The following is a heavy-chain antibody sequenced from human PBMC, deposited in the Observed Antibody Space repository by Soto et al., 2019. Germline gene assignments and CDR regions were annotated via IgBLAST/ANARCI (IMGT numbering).Heavy chain of an antibody. D-gene: IGHD3-16*01. Sequence: PGGSLRLSCAASGFVFSGYTMSWVRQAPGKGLEWVSNIGSGGSDTYYADSVKGRFTISRDNSKSTLYLQMNSLRAEDTAVYYCAKARTLGYYYMDVWGKGTTVTVSS. J-gene: IGHJ6*03. CDR3: AKARTLGYYYMDV. V-gene: IGHV3-23*01. CDR1: GFVFSGYT. CDR2: IGSGGSDT.